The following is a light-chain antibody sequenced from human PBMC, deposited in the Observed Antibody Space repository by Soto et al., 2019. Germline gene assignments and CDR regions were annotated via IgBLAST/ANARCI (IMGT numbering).Light chain of an antibody. Sequence: DIQMTQCPSSLSTSVGDRVTITCRASQSISSYLNWYQQKPGRAPKLLIYDASNLEAGVPSRFRGSGSGTDFTFTISRLQPEDIATYYCQQYENLPTFGQGTRLEIK. CDR3: QQYENLPT. CDR2: DAS. J-gene: IGKJ5*01. CDR1: QSISSY. V-gene: IGKV1-33*01.